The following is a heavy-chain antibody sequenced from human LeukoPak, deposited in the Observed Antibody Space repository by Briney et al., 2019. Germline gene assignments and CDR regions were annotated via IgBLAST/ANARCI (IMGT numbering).Heavy chain of an antibody. D-gene: IGHD3-10*01. CDR2: ISAYNGNT. V-gene: IGHV1-18*01. J-gene: IGHJ6*04. CDR3: ARDGDYYGSGSYSLFYGMDV. CDR1: GYTFTSYG. Sequence: ASVKVSCKASGYTFTSYGISWVRQAPGQGLEWMGWISAYNGNTNYAQKLQGRVTMTTDTSASTAYMELSSLRSEDTAVYYCARDGDYYGSGSYSLFYGMDVWGKGTTVTVSS.